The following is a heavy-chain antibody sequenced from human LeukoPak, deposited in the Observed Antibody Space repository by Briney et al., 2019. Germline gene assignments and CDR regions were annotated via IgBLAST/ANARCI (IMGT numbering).Heavy chain of an antibody. V-gene: IGHV3-23*01. CDR1: GFTFSSYG. D-gene: IGHD6-25*01. J-gene: IGHJ6*02. Sequence: GRSLRLSCAASGFTFSSYGMHWVRQAPGKGLEWVSAISGSGGSTYYADSVKGRFTISRDNSKNTLYLQMNSLRAEDTAVYYCAKGLAAKPTYFFYYGKDVLGQGTTVTVSS. CDR2: ISGSGGST. CDR3: AKGLAAKPTYFFYYGKDV.